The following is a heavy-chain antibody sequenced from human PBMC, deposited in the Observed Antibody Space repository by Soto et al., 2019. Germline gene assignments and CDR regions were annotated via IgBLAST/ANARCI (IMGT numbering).Heavy chain of an antibody. CDR1: GFTFSSYW. V-gene: IGHV3-7*01. D-gene: IGHD6-13*01. J-gene: IGHJ6*02. CDR3: ATGIAAAGTNYYYYYGMDV. CDR2: IKQDGSEK. Sequence: GGSLRLSCAASGFTFSSYWMSWVRQAPGKGLEWVANIKQDGSEKYYVGSVKGRFTISRDNAKNSLYLQMNSLRAEDTAVYYCATGIAAAGTNYYYYYGMDVWGQGTTGTVS.